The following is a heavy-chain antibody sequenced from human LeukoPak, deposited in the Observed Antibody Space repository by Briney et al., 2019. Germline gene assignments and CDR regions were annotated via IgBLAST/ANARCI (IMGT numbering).Heavy chain of an antibody. CDR3: ARDRAGTNKAPKANWFDP. CDR2: IYTSGST. Sequence: SETLSLTCTVSGGSISSGSYYWNWIRQPAGRGLEWIGRIYTSGSTNYNPSLKSRVTISVDTSKNQFSLKLSSVTAADTAVYYCARDRAGTNKAPKANWFDPWGQGTLVTVSS. D-gene: IGHD6-19*01. J-gene: IGHJ5*02. V-gene: IGHV4-61*02. CDR1: GGSISSGSYY.